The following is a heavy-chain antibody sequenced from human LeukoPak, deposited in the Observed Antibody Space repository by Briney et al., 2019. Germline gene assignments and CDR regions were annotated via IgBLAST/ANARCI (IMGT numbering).Heavy chain of an antibody. V-gene: IGHV3-53*01. J-gene: IGHJ4*02. CDR2: IYSGGST. CDR1: GFTVSSNY. CDR3: ARDVAAAGKRPLDDY. D-gene: IGHD6-13*01. Sequence: PGGSLRLSCAASGFTVSSNYMSWVRQAPGKGLEWVSVIYSGGSTYYADSVKGRFTISRDNSKNTLYLQMNSLRAEDTAVYYCARDVAAAGKRPLDDYWGQGTLVTVSS.